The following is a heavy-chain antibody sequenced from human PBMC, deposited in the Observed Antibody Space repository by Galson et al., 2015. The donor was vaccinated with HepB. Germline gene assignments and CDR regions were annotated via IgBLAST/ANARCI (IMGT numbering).Heavy chain of an antibody. CDR3: AKGRGMILESWFFDY. J-gene: IGHJ4*02. D-gene: IGHD3-16*01. V-gene: IGHV3-15*01. CDR1: GFRFSDAW. CDR2: IKSEFDGATT. Sequence: SLRLSCAASGFRFSDAWMSWVRQAPGKGLEWVGHIKSEFDGATTNYAAPVKGRFTISRDDSKNTLYLQMSSLRGEDTAVYYCAKGRGMILESWFFDYWGQGAPVTVSS.